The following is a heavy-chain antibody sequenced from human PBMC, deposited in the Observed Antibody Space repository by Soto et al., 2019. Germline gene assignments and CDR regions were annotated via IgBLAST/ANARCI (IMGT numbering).Heavy chain of an antibody. V-gene: IGHV1-69*13. J-gene: IGHJ5*02. Sequence: GASVKVSCKASGGTFSSYAISWVRQAPGQGLEWMGGIIPIFGTANYAQKFQGRVTITADESTSTAYMELSSLRSEDTAVYYCARVGTVTTWGNNWFDPWGQGTLVTVSS. CDR3: ARVGTVTTWGNNWFDP. D-gene: IGHD4-17*01. CDR1: GGTFSSYA. CDR2: IIPIFGTA.